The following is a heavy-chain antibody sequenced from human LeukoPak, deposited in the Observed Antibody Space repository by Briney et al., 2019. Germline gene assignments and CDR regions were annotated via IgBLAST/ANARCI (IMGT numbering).Heavy chain of an antibody. CDR2: ISNSGSTI. Sequence: GGSLRLSCAASGFSFSDHYMNWIRQAPGKGLEWVSYISNSGSTIYYADPVEGRFTITRDNAKNSLFLQMNSLRAEDTAVYYCVSSAEEGRHWGQGTLVIVSS. CDR1: GFSFSDHY. V-gene: IGHV3-11*01. CDR3: VSSAEEGRH. J-gene: IGHJ4*02. D-gene: IGHD2-15*01.